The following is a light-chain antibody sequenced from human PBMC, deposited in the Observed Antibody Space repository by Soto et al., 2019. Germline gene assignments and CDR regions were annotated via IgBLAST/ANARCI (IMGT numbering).Light chain of an antibody. CDR2: GAS. CDR1: QSVATN. V-gene: IGKV3-15*01. Sequence: ELVMTQAPATLSLSPGERATLSCRASQSVATNLAWYQQKPGQAPRLLISGASTRATRIPARFTGSGSGTEFSLTISSLQSEDFAVYYCQQYNNWPPDQTFGQGTKVE. J-gene: IGKJ1*01. CDR3: QQYNNWPPDQT.